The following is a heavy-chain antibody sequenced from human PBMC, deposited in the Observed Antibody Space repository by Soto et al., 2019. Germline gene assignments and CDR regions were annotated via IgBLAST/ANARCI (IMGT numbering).Heavy chain of an antibody. CDR1: GFTVTNNY. V-gene: IGHV3-66*01. CDR2: IYSGGTT. J-gene: IGHJ4*02. Sequence: VQLVESGGGLVQPGGSLRVSCAASGFTVTNNYMSWVRQAPGKGLEWVSVIYSGGTTDYADSEKDRFTISRDNSRNTLYLEMNSLRGDDTAVYYCTRDRSSGWSEYWGQGTLVTVSS. D-gene: IGHD6-19*01. CDR3: TRDRSSGWSEY.